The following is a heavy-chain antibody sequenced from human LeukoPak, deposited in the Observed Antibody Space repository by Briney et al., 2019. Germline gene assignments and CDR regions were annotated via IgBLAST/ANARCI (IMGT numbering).Heavy chain of an antibody. D-gene: IGHD5-12*01. Sequence: PSETLSLTCTVSGGSISSYYWSWIRQPAGKGLEWIGRIYTSGSTNYNPSLKSRVTMSVDTSKNQFSLKLSSVTAADTAVYYCARGSRYSGYRLRAWYFDLWGRGTLVTVSS. CDR3: ARGSRYSGYRLRAWYFDL. CDR2: IYTSGST. V-gene: IGHV4-4*07. J-gene: IGHJ2*01. CDR1: GGSISSYY.